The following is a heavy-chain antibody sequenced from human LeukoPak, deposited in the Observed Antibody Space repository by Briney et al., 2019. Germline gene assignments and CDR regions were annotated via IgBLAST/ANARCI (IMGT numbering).Heavy chain of an antibody. D-gene: IGHD6-13*01. Sequence: PSETLSLTCAVDGGSFSGYYWSWIRQPPRKGREWIGEINHSGSTNYTPSLKSRVTISVDTSKNQFSLKLSSVTAAETAVYYCARLYSSSWWEYFQHWGQGTLVTVSS. V-gene: IGHV4-34*01. CDR1: GGSFSGYY. CDR3: ARLYSSSWWEYFQH. J-gene: IGHJ1*01. CDR2: INHSGST.